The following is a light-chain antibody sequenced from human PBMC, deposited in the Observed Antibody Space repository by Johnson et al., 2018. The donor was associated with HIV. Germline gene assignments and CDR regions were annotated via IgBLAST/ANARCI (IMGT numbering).Light chain of an antibody. J-gene: IGLJ1*01. Sequence: QSVLTQPPSVSAAPGQKVTISCYGSSSNIGNNYVSWYQQLPGTAPKLLIYDTYKRPSGIPDRFSGSKSGTSATLGITGLQNGDEADYYCGTWDSRLSAYVFGIVTKVTVL. CDR2: DTY. V-gene: IGLV1-51*01. CDR3: GTWDSRLSAYV. CDR1: SSNIGNNY.